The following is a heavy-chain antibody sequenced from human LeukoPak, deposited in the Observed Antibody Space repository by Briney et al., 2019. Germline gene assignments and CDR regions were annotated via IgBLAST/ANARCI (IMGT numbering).Heavy chain of an antibody. Sequence: SETLSLTCTVSGGSISSSSYYWGWIRRPPGKGLEWIGSIYYSGSTYYNPSLKSRVTISVDTSKNQFSLKLSSVTAADTAVYYCARHAYRFLEWLTLTIYGMDVWGQGTTVTVSS. CDR2: IYYSGST. J-gene: IGHJ6*02. CDR1: GGSISSSSYY. CDR3: ARHAYRFLEWLTLTIYGMDV. D-gene: IGHD3-3*01. V-gene: IGHV4-39*01.